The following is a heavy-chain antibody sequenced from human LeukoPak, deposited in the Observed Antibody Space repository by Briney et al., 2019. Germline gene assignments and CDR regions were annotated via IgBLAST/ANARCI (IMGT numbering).Heavy chain of an antibody. CDR2: ISGSGGDI. J-gene: IGHJ4*02. CDR3: ARDLHSGAYTFDY. D-gene: IGHD1-26*01. V-gene: IGHV3-48*02. CDR1: GFTVSSFS. Sequence: PGGSLRLSCAASGFTVSSFSMNGVRQAPGKGLEWVSYISGSGGDIHYADSVKGRFTISRNNAKNSLYLQMTSLRDEDTAVYYCARDLHSGAYTFDYWGQGTLVTVSS.